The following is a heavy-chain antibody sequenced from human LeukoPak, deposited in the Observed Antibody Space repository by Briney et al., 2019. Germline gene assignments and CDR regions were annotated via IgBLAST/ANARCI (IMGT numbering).Heavy chain of an antibody. CDR3: ARGRLRYFDWLLIFGAFDI. CDR1: GFTFSSYA. CDR2: ISGSGGST. V-gene: IGHV3-23*01. D-gene: IGHD3-9*01. Sequence: PGGSLRLSCAASGFTFSSYAMSWVRQAPGKGLEWVSAISGSGGSTYYADSVKGRFTISRDNSKNTLYLQMNSLRAEDTAVYYCARGRLRYFDWLLIFGAFDIWGQGTMVTVSS. J-gene: IGHJ3*02.